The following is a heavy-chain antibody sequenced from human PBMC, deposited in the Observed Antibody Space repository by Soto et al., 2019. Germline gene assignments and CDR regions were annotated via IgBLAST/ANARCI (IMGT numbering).Heavy chain of an antibody. D-gene: IGHD3-22*01. CDR3: ARVSTTSGYYYEKAPFDY. V-gene: IGHV3-74*01. CDR2: INSDGSST. CDR1: GFTFSSYW. J-gene: IGHJ4*02. Sequence: GGSPRLSCAASGFTFSSYWMHWVRQAPGKGLVWVSRINSDGSSTSYADSVKGRFTISRDNAKNTLYLQMNSLRAEDTAVYYCARVSTTSGYYYEKAPFDYWGQGTLVTVSS.